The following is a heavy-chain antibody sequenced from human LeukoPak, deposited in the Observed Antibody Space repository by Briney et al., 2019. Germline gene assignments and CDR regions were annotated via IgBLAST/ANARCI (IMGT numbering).Heavy chain of an antibody. D-gene: IGHD3-10*01. V-gene: IGHV4-34*01. CDR2: INHSGST. Sequence: SETLSLTCAVYGGSFSGYYWSWIRQPPGKGLEWIGEINHSGSTKYNPSLKSRVTISVDTSKNQFSLKLSSVTAADTAVYYCARRKRITMVRGEMGYYYYYMDVWGKGTTVTVSS. CDR1: GGSFSGYY. J-gene: IGHJ6*03. CDR3: ARRKRITMVRGEMGYYYYYMDV.